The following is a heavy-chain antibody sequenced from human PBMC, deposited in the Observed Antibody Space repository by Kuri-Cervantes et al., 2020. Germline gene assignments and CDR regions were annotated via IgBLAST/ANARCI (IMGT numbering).Heavy chain of an antibody. CDR3: ARDWVGGSFDI. D-gene: IGHD5-12*01. CDR2: IYYSGST. J-gene: IGHJ3*02. Sequence: SETLSLTCAVSGGSISSGGYSWSWIRQPPGKGLEWIGYIYYSGSTNYNPSLKSRVTISVDTSKNQFSLKLSSVTAADTAVYYCARDWVGGSFDIWGQGTMVTVSS. V-gene: IGHV4-61*08. CDR1: GGSISSGGYS.